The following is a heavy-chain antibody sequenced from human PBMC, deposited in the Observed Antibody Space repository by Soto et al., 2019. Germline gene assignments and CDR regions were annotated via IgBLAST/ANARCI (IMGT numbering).Heavy chain of an antibody. J-gene: IGHJ4*02. CDR3: AKYGDYVPYYFDY. D-gene: IGHD4-17*01. V-gene: IGHV3-23*01. CDR2: ISGSGGST. Sequence: EVQLLESGGGLVQPGGSLRLSCAASGFTFSSYAMSWVRQAPGKGLEWVSAISGSGGSTYYADSVKGRFTISGDNSKNTLYLQMNSLRAEDTAVYYCAKYGDYVPYYFDYWGQGTLVTVSS. CDR1: GFTFSSYA.